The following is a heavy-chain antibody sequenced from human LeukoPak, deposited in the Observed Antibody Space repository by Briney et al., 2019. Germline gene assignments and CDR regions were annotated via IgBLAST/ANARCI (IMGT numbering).Heavy chain of an antibody. D-gene: IGHD5-24*01. CDR1: RFTFSNYW. J-gene: IGHJ4*02. CDR3: ARDMGWQQFDQ. Sequence: GGSLRLSCVASRFTFSNYWMTWVRQAPGKGLERVANINKDGGEKYYMESVKGRFAISRDNAKNSLYLQMNSLTVEDTAVYYCARDMGWQQFDQWGQGTLVTVSS. V-gene: IGHV3-7*01. CDR2: INKDGGEK.